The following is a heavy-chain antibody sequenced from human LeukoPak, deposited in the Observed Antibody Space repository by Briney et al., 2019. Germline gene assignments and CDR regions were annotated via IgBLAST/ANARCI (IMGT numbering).Heavy chain of an antibody. CDR3: AKVSSSWSVFDY. V-gene: IGHV3-23*01. Sequence: PGGSLRLSCAASGFTFSRHWMSWVRQAPGKGLEWVSAISGSGGSTYYADSVKGRFTISRDNSKNTLYLQMNSLRAEDTAVYYCAKVSSSWSVFDYWGQGTLVTVSS. CDR2: ISGSGGST. J-gene: IGHJ4*02. D-gene: IGHD6-13*01. CDR1: GFTFSRHW.